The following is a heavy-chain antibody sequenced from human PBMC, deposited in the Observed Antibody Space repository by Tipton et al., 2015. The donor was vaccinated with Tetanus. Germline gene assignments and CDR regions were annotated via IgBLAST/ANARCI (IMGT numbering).Heavy chain of an antibody. D-gene: IGHD2/OR15-2a*01. J-gene: IGHJ4*02. CDR3: ARVKVSVYGPQVNYFLDS. CDR2: ITYSAST. Sequence: GLVKPSETLSLNCSVSGSAMSSYYWAWIRQAPGKRLEWIGYITYSASTKYSPSFKDRVRMSLRAPQNEFSLNLESVTGADTAVYHCARVKVSVYGPQVNYFLDSWGQGSLVIVTS. V-gene: IGHV4-59*01. CDR1: GSAMSSYY.